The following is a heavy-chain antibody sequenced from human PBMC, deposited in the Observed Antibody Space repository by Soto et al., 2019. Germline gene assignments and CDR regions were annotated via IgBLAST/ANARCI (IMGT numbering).Heavy chain of an antibody. J-gene: IGHJ4*02. Sequence: SETLSLTCAVSGGSISSGGYSWSWIRQPPGKGLEWIGYIYHSGSTYYNPSLKSRVTISVDRSKNQFSLKLSSVTAADTAVYYCARRYGGNFDYWGQGTLVTVPS. V-gene: IGHV4-30-2*01. CDR3: ARRYGGNFDY. CDR1: GGSISSGGYS. CDR2: IYHSGST. D-gene: IGHD1-26*01.